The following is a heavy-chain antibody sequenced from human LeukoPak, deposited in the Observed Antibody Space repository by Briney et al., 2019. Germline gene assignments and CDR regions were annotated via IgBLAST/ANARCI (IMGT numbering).Heavy chain of an antibody. J-gene: IGHJ4*02. Sequence: ASVKVSCKASGGTFSSYAISWVRQVPGQGLEWMGGIIPIFGTANYAQKFQGRVTITVDESTSTAYMELSSLRSEDTAVYYCARLTYYYGSGSYFYFDYWGQGTLVTVSS. CDR2: IIPIFGTA. CDR3: ARLTYYYGSGSYFYFDY. V-gene: IGHV1-69*13. D-gene: IGHD3-10*01. CDR1: GGTFSSYA.